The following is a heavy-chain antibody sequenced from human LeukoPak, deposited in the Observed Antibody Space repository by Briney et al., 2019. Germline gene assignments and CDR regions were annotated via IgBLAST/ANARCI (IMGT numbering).Heavy chain of an antibody. CDR1: GFTFSDYY. D-gene: IGHD3-9*01. J-gene: IGHJ4*02. V-gene: IGHV3-11*01. Sequence: GSLRLSCAASGFTFSDYYMSWIRQAPGKGLEWVSYISSSGSTIYYADSVKGRFTVSRDNAKNSLYLQMNSLRAEDTALYYCAKDVDYDILTGFDYWGQGTLVTVSS. CDR2: ISSSGSTI. CDR3: AKDVDYDILTGFDY.